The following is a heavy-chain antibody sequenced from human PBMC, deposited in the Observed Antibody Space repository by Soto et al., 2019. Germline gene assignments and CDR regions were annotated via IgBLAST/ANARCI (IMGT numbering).Heavy chain of an antibody. V-gene: IGHV3-74*01. CDR1: GFTFTNYW. CDR2: INSDGSST. Sequence: EVQVVESGGGLVQPGGSLRLSCAASGFTFTNYWLHWARQAPGKGLVWVSRINSDGSSTNYADSVKGRFTISRDNSKNTLDLQMNSLRAEDTAVYYCARGVRGHYGMDGWGQGTTVTDSS. J-gene: IGHJ6*02. CDR3: ARGVRGHYGMDG. D-gene: IGHD5-12*01.